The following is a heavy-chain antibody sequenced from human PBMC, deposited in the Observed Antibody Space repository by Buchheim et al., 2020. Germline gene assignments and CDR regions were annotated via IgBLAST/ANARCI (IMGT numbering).Heavy chain of an antibody. D-gene: IGHD3-10*01. CDR1: GGSFSGYY. Sequence: QVQLQQWGAGLLKPSETLSLTCAVYGGSFSGYYWSWIRQPPGKGLEWIGEINHSGSTNYNPSLKSRVTISVDTPKNQFSLTLSSVTAADTAVYYCARGPYYYGSGSYYNLAIDYWGQGTL. CDR3: ARGPYYYGSGSYYNLAIDY. CDR2: INHSGST. J-gene: IGHJ4*02. V-gene: IGHV4-34*01.